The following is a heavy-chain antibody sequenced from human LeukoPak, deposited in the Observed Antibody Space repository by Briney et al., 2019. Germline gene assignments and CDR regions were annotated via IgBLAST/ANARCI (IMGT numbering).Heavy chain of an antibody. V-gene: IGHV3-21*01. CDR2: INSSSSYI. D-gene: IGHD3-3*01. J-gene: IGHJ6*03. CDR1: GFTFSSYS. Sequence: PGGSLRLSCAASGFTFSSYSMNWVRQAPGKGLEWVSSINSSSSYIYYADSVKGRFTISRDNAKNSLYLQMNSLRAEDTAVYYCARGRASQYYDFWSGYPNYYYYMDVWGKGTTVTVSS. CDR3: ARGRASQYYDFWSGYPNYYYYMDV.